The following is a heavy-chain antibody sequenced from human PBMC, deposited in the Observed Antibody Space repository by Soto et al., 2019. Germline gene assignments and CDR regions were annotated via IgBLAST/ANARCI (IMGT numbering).Heavy chain of an antibody. J-gene: IGHJ6*03. D-gene: IGHD1-7*01. Sequence: QVQLQQWGAGLLKPSETLSLTCAVYGGSFSGYYWSWIRQPPGKGLEWIGEINHSGSTNYNPSLKSRVTISVDTSKNHFSLKLSSVTAADTAVYYCARGRTTANYYYYMDVWGKGTTVTVSS. V-gene: IGHV4-34*01. CDR2: INHSGST. CDR3: ARGRTTANYYYYMDV. CDR1: GGSFSGYY.